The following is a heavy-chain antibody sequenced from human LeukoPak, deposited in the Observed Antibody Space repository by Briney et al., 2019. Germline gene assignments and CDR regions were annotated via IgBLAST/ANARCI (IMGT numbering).Heavy chain of an antibody. CDR3: AIRRGYYGSGSYFY. CDR2: INHSGST. J-gene: IGHJ4*02. Sequence: SETLSLTCAVYGGSFSGYYWSWIRQPPVKGLEWIGEINHSGSTNYNPSLKSRVTISVDTSKNQFSLKLSSVTAADTAVYYCAIRRGYYGSGSYFYWGQGTLVTVSS. V-gene: IGHV4-34*01. D-gene: IGHD3-10*01. CDR1: GGSFSGYY.